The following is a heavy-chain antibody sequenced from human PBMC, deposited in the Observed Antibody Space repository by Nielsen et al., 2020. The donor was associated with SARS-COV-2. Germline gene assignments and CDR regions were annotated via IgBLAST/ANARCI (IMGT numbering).Heavy chain of an antibody. CDR3: VRSSGDWYSSSWYFGY. CDR1: RFIFSSYA. J-gene: IGHJ4*02. V-gene: IGHV3-33*01. D-gene: IGHD6-13*01. Sequence: GESLNISCSASRFIFSSYAMHWVRQAPGKGLEWVAIIWYDGNSKQHADSVKGRFTISRDNSKNRLYVQMNSLRAEDTALYYCVRSSGDWYSSSWYFGYWGQGTLVTVSS. CDR2: IWYDGNSK.